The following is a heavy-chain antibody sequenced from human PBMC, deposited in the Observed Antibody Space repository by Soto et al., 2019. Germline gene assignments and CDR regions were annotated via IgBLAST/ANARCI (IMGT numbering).Heavy chain of an antibody. CDR2: INPNSGGT. CDR3: ARDYPPDYYDSSGYYFGGWFDL. D-gene: IGHD3-22*01. V-gene: IGHV1-2*02. J-gene: IGHJ5*02. Sequence: GASVKVSCKASGYTFTGYYMHWVRQAPGQGLEWMGWINPNSGGTNYAQKFRGRVTMTRDTSISTAYMELSRLRFDDTAVYYCARDYPPDYYDSSGYYFGGWFDLWGQGTLVTVSS. CDR1: GYTFTGYY.